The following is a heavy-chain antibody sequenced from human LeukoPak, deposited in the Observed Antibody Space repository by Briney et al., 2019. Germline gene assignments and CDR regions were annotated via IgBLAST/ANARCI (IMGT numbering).Heavy chain of an antibody. CDR3: ARDREYYDSSGYSDY. CDR1: GGSISSGSYY. V-gene: IGHV4-61*02. Sequence: PWETLSLTCTVSGGSISSGSYYWSWIRQPAGKGLEWIGRIYTSGSTNYNPSLKSRVTISVDTSKNQFSLKLSSVTAADTAVYYCARDREYYDSSGYSDYWGQGTLVTVSS. D-gene: IGHD3-22*01. CDR2: IYTSGST. J-gene: IGHJ4*02.